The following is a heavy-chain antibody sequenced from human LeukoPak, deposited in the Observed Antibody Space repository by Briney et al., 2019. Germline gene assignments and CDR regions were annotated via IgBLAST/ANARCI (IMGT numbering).Heavy chain of an antibody. CDR2: ISNGKT. J-gene: IGHJ5*02. D-gene: IGHD2-15*01. V-gene: IGHV3-23*01. CDR1: GFPFSSHA. Sequence: GGSLRLSCAASGFPFSSHAMSWVRQPPGKGLEWVAAISNGKTYYADSVRGRFAISRDDSTNTVYLHMNSLRDEDTALYHCVREAGYCAPVCVKTNWFDPWGQGTLVTISS. CDR3: VREAGYCAPVCVKTNWFDP.